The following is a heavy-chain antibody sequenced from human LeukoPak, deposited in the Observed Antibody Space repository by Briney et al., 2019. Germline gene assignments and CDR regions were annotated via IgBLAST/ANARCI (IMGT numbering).Heavy chain of an antibody. CDR2: ISGDGGNT. Sequence: GGSLRLSCAASGFTFDDYAIHWVRQAPGKGLEWVSLISGDGGNTYYAKSMKGRFTISRDNSKNTLYLQMNSLRSEDTAFYYCTKDVGSGSYYYFESWGQGTLVTDSS. D-gene: IGHD1-26*01. CDR3: TKDVGSGSYYYFES. V-gene: IGHV3-43*02. CDR1: GFTFDDYA. J-gene: IGHJ4*02.